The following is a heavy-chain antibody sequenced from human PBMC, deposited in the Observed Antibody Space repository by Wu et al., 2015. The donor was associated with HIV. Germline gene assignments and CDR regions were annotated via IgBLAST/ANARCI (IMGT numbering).Heavy chain of an antibody. J-gene: IGHJ6*02. CDR1: GGTLNNYS. D-gene: IGHD3-3*01. CDR2: ITSLSGTT. V-gene: IGHV1-69*12. Sequence: QVQLVQSGAEVKKPGSSVKVSCKTSGGTLNNYSFNWVRQAPGQGLEWMGGITSLSGTTTYAQRFQDRVTISADESTTTAYMELSNLTSDDTAVYYCARGRRQFGDYNYGMDVWGQGTTVTVSS. CDR3: ARGRRQFGDYNYGMDV.